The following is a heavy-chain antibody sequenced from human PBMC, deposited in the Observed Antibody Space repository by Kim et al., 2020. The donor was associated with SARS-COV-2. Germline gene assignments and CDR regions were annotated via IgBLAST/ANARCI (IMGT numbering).Heavy chain of an antibody. J-gene: IGHJ4*02. CDR3: AKDWRWLQLVVFDY. CDR2: ISYDGSNK. Sequence: GGSLRLSCAASGFTFSSYGMHWVRQAPGKGLEWVAVISYDGSNKYYADSVKGRFTISRDNSKNTLYLQMNSLRAEDTAVYYCAKDWRWLQLVVFDYWGQGTLVTVSS. D-gene: IGHD5-12*01. CDR1: GFTFSSYG. V-gene: IGHV3-30*18.